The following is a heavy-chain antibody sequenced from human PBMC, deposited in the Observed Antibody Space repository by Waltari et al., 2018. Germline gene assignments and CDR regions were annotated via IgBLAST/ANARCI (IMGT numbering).Heavy chain of an antibody. D-gene: IGHD4-17*01. V-gene: IGHV4-59*01. J-gene: IGHJ5*02. CDR1: GGSISSYY. Sequence: QVQLQESGPGLVKPSETLSLTCTVSGGSISSYYWSWIRQPPGKGLEWIGYIYYSGSTNYNPSLKSRVTISVDTSKNQFSLKLSSVTAADTAVYYCARREVTTSTNWCDPWGQGTLVTVSS. CDR3: ARREVTTSTNWCDP. CDR2: IYYSGST.